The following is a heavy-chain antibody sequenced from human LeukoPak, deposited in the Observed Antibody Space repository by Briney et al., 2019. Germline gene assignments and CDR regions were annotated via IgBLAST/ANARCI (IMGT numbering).Heavy chain of an antibody. CDR3: AKSSHWRLAAAIVGDY. D-gene: IGHD6-13*01. Sequence: GGSLRLSCAASGFTVSSNYMSWVRQAPGKGLEWVSVIYSGGSTYYADSVKGRFTISRDNSKNTLYLQMNSLRAEDTAVYYCAKSSHWRLAAAIVGDYWGQGTLVTVSS. J-gene: IGHJ4*02. CDR1: GFTVSSNY. V-gene: IGHV3-53*01. CDR2: IYSGGST.